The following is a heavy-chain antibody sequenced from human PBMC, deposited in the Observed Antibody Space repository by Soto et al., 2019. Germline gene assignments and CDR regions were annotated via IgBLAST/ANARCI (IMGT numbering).Heavy chain of an antibody. CDR3: ARIKMVYASLDWFDP. D-gene: IGHD2-8*01. J-gene: IGHJ5*02. V-gene: IGHV4-39*01. CDR2: IYYSGST. Sequence: SETLSLTCTVSGGSISSSSYYWGWIRQPPGKGLEWIGSIYYSGSTYYNPSLKSRVTISVDTSKNQFSLKLSSVTAADTAVYYCARIKMVYASLDWFDPWGQGTLVTVS. CDR1: GGSISSSSYY.